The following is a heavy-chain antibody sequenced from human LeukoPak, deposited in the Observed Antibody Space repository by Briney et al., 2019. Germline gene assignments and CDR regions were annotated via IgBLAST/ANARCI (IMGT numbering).Heavy chain of an antibody. CDR1: GFTVSSNY. D-gene: IGHD5-12*01. CDR2: IYSGGST. CDR3: GRSAGIAATIVLGY. J-gene: IGHJ4*02. V-gene: IGHV3-66*01. Sequence: PGGSLRLSCAASGFTVSSNYMSWVRQAPGKGLEWVSLIYSGGSTYYADSVKGRFTISRDISKNILYLQMNSLRAEDTALYYCGRSAGIAATIVLGYWGQGTLVTVSS.